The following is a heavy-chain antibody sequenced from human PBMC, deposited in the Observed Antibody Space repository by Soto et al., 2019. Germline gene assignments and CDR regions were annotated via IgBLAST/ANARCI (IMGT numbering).Heavy chain of an antibody. D-gene: IGHD3-10*01. V-gene: IGHV3-23*01. J-gene: IGHJ4*02. CDR3: AKGRVGSGSLTPRVDF. CDR2: ISGGGDTT. CDR1: GFTFNNYA. Sequence: EVPLLESGGGLVQPGGSLRLSCAASGFTFNNYAMSWVRQAPGKGLEWVSAISGGGDTTSYADSVKGRFTVSRDGSKNTVYLLMNSLRSEDTALYYCAKGRVGSGSLTPRVDFWGQGTLVTVSS.